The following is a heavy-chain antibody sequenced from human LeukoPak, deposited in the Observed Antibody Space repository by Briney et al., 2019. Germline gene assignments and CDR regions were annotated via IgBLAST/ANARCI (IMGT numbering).Heavy chain of an antibody. D-gene: IGHD3-22*01. CDR1: GFTFSSYN. J-gene: IGHJ4*02. CDR3: GRDFYDSSVYYRGGS. CDR2: ISSSSSTI. Sequence: GGSLRLSCAASGFTFSSYNMNWVRQAPGKGLEWVSYISSSSSTIYYADSVKGRFTISRDNAKNSLYLQMNSLRAEDTAVYYWGRDFYDSSVYYRGGSGGQEPLVPVPS. V-gene: IGHV3-48*01.